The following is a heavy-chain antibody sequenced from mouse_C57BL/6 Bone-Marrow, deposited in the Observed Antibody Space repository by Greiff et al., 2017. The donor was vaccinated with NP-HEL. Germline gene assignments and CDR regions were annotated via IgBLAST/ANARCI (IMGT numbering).Heavy chain of an antibody. V-gene: IGHV5-4*01. CDR1: GFTFSSYA. CDR2: ISDGGSYT. J-gene: IGHJ4*01. Sequence: DVKLVESGGGLVKPGGSLKLSCAASGFTFSSYAMSWVRQTPEKRLEWVATISDGGSYTYYPDNVKGRFTISRDNAKNTLYLQLSHLKSEDTAMYYCARERPYYYAMDYWGQGTSVTVSS. CDR3: ARERPYYYAMDY.